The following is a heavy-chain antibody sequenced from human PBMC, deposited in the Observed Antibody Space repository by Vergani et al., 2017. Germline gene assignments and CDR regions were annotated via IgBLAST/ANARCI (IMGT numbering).Heavy chain of an antibody. D-gene: IGHD3-9*01. CDR1: GDSVPSNSAA. CDR3: AKQKNYDILTDTNFDL. V-gene: IGHV6-1*01. Sequence: QVQLQQSGPGLVKPSQTLSLTCAISGDSVPSNSAALNWIRQSPSRGLGWLGRTYYRSKWYNDYAVAVKSRITINPDTSKNQFSLQLNSVTPEDTAVYYCAKQKNYDILTDTNFDLWGRGTLVTVSS. J-gene: IGHJ2*01. CDR2: TYYRSKWYN.